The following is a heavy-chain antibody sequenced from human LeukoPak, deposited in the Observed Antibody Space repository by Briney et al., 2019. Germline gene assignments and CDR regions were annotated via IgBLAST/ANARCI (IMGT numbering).Heavy chain of an antibody. CDR1: GASINNNF. J-gene: IGHJ4*01. CDR3: ARHRDYYDT. D-gene: IGHD3-22*01. V-gene: IGHV4-59*08. Sequence: SETLSHTCTVSGASINNNFWTWIRQPPGKGLEWIAYIYSSGSANYNPSLKSRVIISGDTSKNQISLNLTSVTAADTAVYFCARHRDYYDTWGHGTLVTVSS. CDR2: IYSSGSA.